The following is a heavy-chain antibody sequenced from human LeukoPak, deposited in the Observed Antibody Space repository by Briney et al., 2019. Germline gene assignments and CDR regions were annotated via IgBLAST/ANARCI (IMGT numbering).Heavy chain of an antibody. Sequence: ASVKVSCKASGYTFTGYYMHWVRQAPGQGLEWMGWINPNSGGTNYAQKFQGRVTMTRDTSISTAYMELSRLRSDGTAVYYCARALYDFWSGYYAHNWFDPWGQGTLVTVSS. CDR3: ARALYDFWSGYYAHNWFDP. CDR2: INPNSGGT. J-gene: IGHJ5*02. D-gene: IGHD3-3*01. V-gene: IGHV1-2*02. CDR1: GYTFTGYY.